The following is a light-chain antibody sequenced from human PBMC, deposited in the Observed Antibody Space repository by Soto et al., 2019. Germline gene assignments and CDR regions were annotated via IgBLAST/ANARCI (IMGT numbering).Light chain of an antibody. J-gene: IGKJ1*01. V-gene: IGKV2-40*01. Sequence: DIVMTQTPLSLPITPGEPASISCRSNQSLLDSDNGDTYLDWFQQRPGQSPQLLIYTLSNRASGVQDRVSGSGSGTVFTLEISRVEAEDVGVYYCMQRKEFPWTFGKGTKVDIK. CDR2: TLS. CDR3: MQRKEFPWT. CDR1: QSLLDSDNGDTY.